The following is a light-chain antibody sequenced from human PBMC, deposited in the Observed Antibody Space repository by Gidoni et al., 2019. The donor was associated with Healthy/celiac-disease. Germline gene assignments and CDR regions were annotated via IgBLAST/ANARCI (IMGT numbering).Light chain of an antibody. CDR2: TAS. CDR1: QSITTY. Sequence: DIQMTQSPSSLSASVGDRVTITCRASQSITTYLNWYQQKPGKAPNLLIYTASSLQSGVPSRFSGSGSGTDFTLTISSLQPEDSATYYCQQSYSTPLTFXGXTKVEIK. J-gene: IGKJ4*01. CDR3: QQSYSTPLT. V-gene: IGKV1-39*01.